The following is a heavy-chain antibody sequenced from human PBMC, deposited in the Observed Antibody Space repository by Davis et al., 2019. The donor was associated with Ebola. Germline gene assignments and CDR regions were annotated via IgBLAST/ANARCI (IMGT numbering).Heavy chain of an antibody. D-gene: IGHD2-2*01. J-gene: IGHJ3*01. CDR3: SRDDRYCSSTRCDVFDV. V-gene: IGHV4-4*02. CDR2: IYHSGGT. Sequence: SETLSLTCVVSGGSISSDNWWSWVRQAPEKGLEWIGEIYHSGGTNYNPSLKSRVTISVDTSKNQFSLKLSSVTAADTAVYYCSRDDRYCSSTRCDVFDVWGRGTMVSVSP. CDR1: GGSISSDNW.